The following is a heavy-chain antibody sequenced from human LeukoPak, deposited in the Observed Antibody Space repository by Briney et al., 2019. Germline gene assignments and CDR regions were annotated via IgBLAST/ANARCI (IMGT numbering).Heavy chain of an antibody. CDR1: GGSISSYY. Sequence: PETLSLTCTVSGGSISSYYWSWIRQPPGKGLKWIGYIYYSGSTSYSPSLRSRVTISVDTSKNQFSLKLSSVTAADTAVYYCARETSQKGAHYMDVWGKGTTVTISS. V-gene: IGHV4-59*01. CDR3: ARETSQKGAHYMDV. J-gene: IGHJ6*03. D-gene: IGHD3-16*01. CDR2: IYYSGST.